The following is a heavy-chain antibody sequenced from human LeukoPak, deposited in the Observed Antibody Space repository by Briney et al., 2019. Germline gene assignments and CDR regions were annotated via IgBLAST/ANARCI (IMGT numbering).Heavy chain of an antibody. V-gene: IGHV1-18*01. CDR3: ARGAGSYGDYSCWLGY. D-gene: IGHD4-17*01. CDR1: GYTFSGYG. J-gene: IGHJ4*02. Sequence: ASVKVSCKASGYTFSGYGFSWVRQAPGQGLEWMGWVSAYNGNTIYAQSYQGRVTMTTDTSTSTAYMELRSLRPDDTAVYYCARGAGSYGDYSCWLGYWGQGTLVTVSS. CDR2: VSAYNGNT.